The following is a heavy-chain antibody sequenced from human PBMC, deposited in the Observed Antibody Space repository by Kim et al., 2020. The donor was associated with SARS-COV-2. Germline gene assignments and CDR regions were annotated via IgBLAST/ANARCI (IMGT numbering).Heavy chain of an antibody. J-gene: IGHJ3*01. V-gene: IGHV3-13*01. D-gene: IGHD4-17*01. CDR3: ARVATVTLGSTAFDV. Sequence: WGSLRLSCITSGITFNTYDMHWVRQAPGKGLEWVSGIGTGGDTYYSESVKGRFTISRENAKNSLYLQLNSLTAGDTAVYFCARVATVTLGSTAFDVWGQG. CDR2: IGTGGDT. CDR1: GITFNTYD.